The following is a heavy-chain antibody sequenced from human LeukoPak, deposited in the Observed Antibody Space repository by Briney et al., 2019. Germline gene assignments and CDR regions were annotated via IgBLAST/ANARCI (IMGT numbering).Heavy chain of an antibody. J-gene: IGHJ4*02. CDR2: IYYSGST. V-gene: IGHV4-59*12. Sequence: PSETLSLTCTVPGGSISSYYWTWIRQPPGKGLEWIGYIYYSGSTSYNPSLMSRVTFSVDTSKKHFSLRLNSVTAADTAVYYCATYDQKLAFDNWGQGTLVTVSS. D-gene: IGHD6-13*01. CDR1: GGSISSYY. CDR3: ATYDQKLAFDN.